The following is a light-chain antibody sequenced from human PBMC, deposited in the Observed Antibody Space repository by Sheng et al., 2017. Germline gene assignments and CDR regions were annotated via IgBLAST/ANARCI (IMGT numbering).Light chain of an antibody. CDR3: SSYTSSSFWV. CDR1: SSDIGVYNY. V-gene: IGLV2-14*03. Sequence: QSALTQPASVSGSPGQSITISCTGTSSDIGVYNYVSWYQQHPGKAPKLMIYDVSNRPSGVSNRFSGSKSGNTASLTISGLQAEDEADYYCSSYTSSSFWVFGGGTKLTVL. CDR2: DVS. J-gene: IGLJ3*02.